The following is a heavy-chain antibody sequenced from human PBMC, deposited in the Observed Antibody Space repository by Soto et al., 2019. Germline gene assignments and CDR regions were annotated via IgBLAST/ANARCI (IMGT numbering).Heavy chain of an antibody. CDR2: INQSGST. CDR3: ARTYSSSWSPFDY. V-gene: IGHV4-34*01. D-gene: IGHD6-13*01. CDR1: GGSFSGYY. Sequence: QVQLQQWGAGLLKPSETLSLTGAVYGGSFSGYYWSWIRQPPGKGLEWIGEINQSGSTNYNPSLKSRVTISVDTSKNQFSLKLSSVTAADTAVYYCARTYSSSWSPFDYWGQGTLVTVSS. J-gene: IGHJ4*02.